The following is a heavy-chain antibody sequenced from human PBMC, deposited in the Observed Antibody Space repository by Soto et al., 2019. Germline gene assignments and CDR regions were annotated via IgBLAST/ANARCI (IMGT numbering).Heavy chain of an antibody. D-gene: IGHD6-19*01. Sequence: GESLKISCKGSGYSFTTYWIGWVRQMPGKGLEWMGIIYPGDSDTRYSPSFKGQVTISADKSISTASLQWSSLKASDTAIFYCARPYHVAGPRWYYFDYWGQGTLVTVSS. CDR1: GYSFTTYW. CDR3: ARPYHVAGPRWYYFDY. CDR2: IYPGDSDT. J-gene: IGHJ4*02. V-gene: IGHV5-51*01.